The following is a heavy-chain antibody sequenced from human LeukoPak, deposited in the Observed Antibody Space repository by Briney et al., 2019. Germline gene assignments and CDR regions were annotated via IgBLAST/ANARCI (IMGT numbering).Heavy chain of an antibody. Sequence: PGGSLRLSCAASGFTFSDYYMSWIRQAPGKGLEWVSCISSSGSTIYHADSVKGRFTISRDNAKNSLYLQMNSLRAEDTAVYYCARHQRVITMVRGVMNFDYWGQGTLVTVSS. CDR1: GFTFSDYY. CDR2: ISSSGSTI. J-gene: IGHJ4*02. CDR3: ARHQRVITMVRGVMNFDY. V-gene: IGHV3-11*04. D-gene: IGHD3-10*01.